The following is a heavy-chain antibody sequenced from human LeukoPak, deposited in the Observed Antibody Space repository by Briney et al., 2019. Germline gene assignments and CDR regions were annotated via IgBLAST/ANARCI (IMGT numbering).Heavy chain of an antibody. CDR3: ARCSRSSTDCYSAFDI. Sequence: GGSLRLSCEASGFTFDDYGMSWVRQAAGKGLEWVSAITNWNGGSAGYAGSVRGRFTVSRDNAKNSLYLQMNSLRAEDTALYYCARCSRSSTDCYSAFDIWGQGTVVTVSS. D-gene: IGHD2-2*02. CDR1: GFTFDDYG. CDR2: ITNWNGGSA. J-gene: IGHJ3*02. V-gene: IGHV3-20*04.